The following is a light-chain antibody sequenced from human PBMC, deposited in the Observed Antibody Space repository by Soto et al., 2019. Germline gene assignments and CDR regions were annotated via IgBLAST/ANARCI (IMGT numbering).Light chain of an antibody. Sequence: QSVLTQPASVSGSLGQSITISCTGTSSDVGGYNYVSWYQHHPGKAPKLIIYQVYSRPSGVSNRFSGSKFGNTASLSISGLQADDEAAYYCSSYTRPTTFVVFGGGTKLTVL. J-gene: IGLJ3*02. V-gene: IGLV2-14*01. CDR3: SSYTRPTTFVV. CDR1: SSDVGGYNY. CDR2: QVY.